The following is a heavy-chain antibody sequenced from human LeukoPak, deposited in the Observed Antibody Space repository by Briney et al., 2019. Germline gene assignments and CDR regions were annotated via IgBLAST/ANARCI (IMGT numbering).Heavy chain of an antibody. Sequence: PSETLSLTCTVSGDSISNYYWSWIRQPPGKGLEWIGYIYYSGSTNYNPSLKSRVTISVDTSKNQFSLMLGSVTAADTAVFYCARQRGGYVDYWGQGTLVTVSS. D-gene: IGHD2-15*01. V-gene: IGHV4-59*08. CDR2: IYYSGST. CDR3: ARQRGGYVDY. CDR1: GDSISNYY. J-gene: IGHJ4*02.